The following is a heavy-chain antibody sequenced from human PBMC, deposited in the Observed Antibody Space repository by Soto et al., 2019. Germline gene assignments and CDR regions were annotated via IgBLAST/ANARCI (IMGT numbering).Heavy chain of an antibody. CDR1: GYTFTSYG. CDR2: ISAYNGNT. J-gene: IGHJ6*02. CDR3: GTANGRQLLRGYYYNYGMDV. D-gene: IGHD6-13*01. Sequence: VASVKVSCKASGYTFTSYGISWVRQAPGQGLEWMGWISAYNGNTNYAQKLQGRVTMTTDTSTSTAYMELRRLRSDDTAGYYCGTANGRQLLRGYYYNYGMDVWGQGPTVTVSS. V-gene: IGHV1-18*01.